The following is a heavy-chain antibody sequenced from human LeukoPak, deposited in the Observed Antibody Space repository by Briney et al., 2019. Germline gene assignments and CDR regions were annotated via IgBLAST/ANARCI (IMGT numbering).Heavy chain of an antibody. CDR2: ISGSGGST. CDR1: GFTFSSYA. V-gene: IGHV3-23*01. D-gene: IGHD1-26*01. Sequence: GGSLRLSCAASGFTFSSYAMSWVRQAPGKGLEWVSAISGSGGSTYYADSVKGRFTISRDNSKNTLYLQMNSLRAEDTAVYYCTRDLVGTTAGYWGQGTLVTVSS. CDR3: TRDLVGTTAGY. J-gene: IGHJ4*02.